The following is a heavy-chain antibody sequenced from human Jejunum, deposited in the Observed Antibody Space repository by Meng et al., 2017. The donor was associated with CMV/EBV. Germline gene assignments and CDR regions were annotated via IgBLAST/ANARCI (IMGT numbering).Heavy chain of an antibody. D-gene: IGHD6-6*01. CDR1: GFSVSGHY. V-gene: IGHV3-66*01. CDR2: IYSYGSI. CDR3: ARDIYSSSLNWGY. Sequence: EVQLVGSGGGLVQPGGCLRLACAASGFSVSGHYMSWVRQAPGKGLEWVSVIYSYGSIYYVDSVKGRFTISRDNSKNTLYLQMNNLRVEDTAFYYCARDIYSSSLNWGYWGQGTLVTVSS. J-gene: IGHJ4*02.